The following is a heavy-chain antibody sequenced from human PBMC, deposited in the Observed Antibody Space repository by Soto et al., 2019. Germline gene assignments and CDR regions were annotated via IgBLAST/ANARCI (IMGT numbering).Heavy chain of an antibody. J-gene: IGHJ3*02. CDR2: LKGDGSTA. CDR1: GFGFSSHW. V-gene: IGHV3-74*01. CDR3: ARGIPGHYGFDI. D-gene: IGHD3-10*01. Sequence: EAQLLESGGGFVQPGGSLRLSCAASGFGFSSHWMHWVRQAPGKGLVWVSRLKGDGSTANYADSVKGRFTISRDNARNTVYLQMNSLRVEDRAVYYCARGIPGHYGFDIWGQGTMVTVSS.